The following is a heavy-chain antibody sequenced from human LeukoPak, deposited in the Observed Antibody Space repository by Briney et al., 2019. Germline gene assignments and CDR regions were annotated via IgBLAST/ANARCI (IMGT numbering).Heavy chain of an antibody. CDR3: ARESGDRPGLPGC. D-gene: IGHD1-26*01. V-gene: IGHV3-53*01. CDR2: LYSGGNT. CDR1: GFIVSSNY. J-gene: IGHJ4*02. Sequence: GWSLRLSCAASGFIVSSNYMSWVRQAPGKGLEWVSTLYSGGNTYYTDSVTGRFTISRDDSRNTLYLQMNNLRVEDTAVYYCARESGDRPGLPGCWGQGTLVTVSS.